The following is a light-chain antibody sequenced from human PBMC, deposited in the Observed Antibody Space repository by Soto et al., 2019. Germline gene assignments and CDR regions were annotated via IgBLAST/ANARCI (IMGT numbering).Light chain of an antibody. J-gene: IGLJ1*01. CDR1: SSNIGSNT. CDR2: NNN. CDR3: EAWDDSLNGLV. Sequence: QSVLTQPPSASGTPGQRVTISCSGSSSNIGSNTVNWYQQLPGTAPKLHIYNNNQRPSGVPDRFSGSKSGTSASLAISGLQSEDEGDYYCEAWDDSLNGLVFGTGTKVTVL. V-gene: IGLV1-44*01.